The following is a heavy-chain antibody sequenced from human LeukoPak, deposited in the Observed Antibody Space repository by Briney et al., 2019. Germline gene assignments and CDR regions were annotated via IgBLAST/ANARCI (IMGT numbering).Heavy chain of an antibody. V-gene: IGHV3-30-3*01. CDR1: GFTFSSYA. J-gene: IGHJ6*02. CDR2: ISYDESNK. D-gene: IGHD3-10*01. CDR3: ASQITMVRGAKYYYGMDV. Sequence: PGVSLRLSCAASGFTFSSYAMHWVRQAPGKGLEWVAVISYDESNKYYADSVKGRFTISRDNSKNTLYLKMNSLRAEDTAVYYCASQITMVRGAKYYYGMDVWGQGTTVTVSS.